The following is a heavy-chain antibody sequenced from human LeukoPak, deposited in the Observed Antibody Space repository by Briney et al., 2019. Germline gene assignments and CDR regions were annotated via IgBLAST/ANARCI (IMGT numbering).Heavy chain of an antibody. CDR1: GGSISSGGYY. D-gene: IGHD5-12*01. Sequence: SETLSLTCAVSGGSISSGGYYWGWIRQPPGEGLEWIGNIFYSGSTYYNPSLKSRVTISVDTSKNQFSLKLSSVTAADTAVYYCARQIVAGTSIDYWGQGTLVTVSS. CDR2: IFYSGST. CDR3: ARQIVAGTSIDY. J-gene: IGHJ4*02. V-gene: IGHV4-39*01.